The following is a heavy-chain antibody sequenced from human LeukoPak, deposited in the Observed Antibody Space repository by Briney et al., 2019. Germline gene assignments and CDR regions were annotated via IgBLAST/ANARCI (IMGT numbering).Heavy chain of an antibody. V-gene: IGHV4-34*01. CDR1: GGSFSGYF. Sequence: SETLSLTCAVYGGSFSGYFWSWIRQPPGKGLEWMGELTESGRTSYNPSLKSRVTIAEDTSKNQFSLKLSSVTAADTAVYYCARWSLRGCSGSPCFDYWGQGTLVTVSS. CDR2: LTESGRT. D-gene: IGHD2-15*01. CDR3: ARWSLRGCSGSPCFDY. J-gene: IGHJ4*02.